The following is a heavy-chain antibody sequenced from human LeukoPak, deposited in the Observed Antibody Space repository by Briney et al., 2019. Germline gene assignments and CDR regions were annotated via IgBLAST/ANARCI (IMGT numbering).Heavy chain of an antibody. CDR3: ARDSEYQLLQYYYYYGMDV. CDR1: GFTFSSYS. CDR2: ISSSSSYI. D-gene: IGHD2-2*01. Sequence: PGGSLRLSCAASGFTFSSYSMNWVRQAPGKGLEWVSSISSSSSYIYYADSVKGRFTISRDNAKNSLYLQMNSLRAEDTAVYYCARDSEYQLLQYYYYYGMDVWGQGTTVTVSS. V-gene: IGHV3-21*01. J-gene: IGHJ6*02.